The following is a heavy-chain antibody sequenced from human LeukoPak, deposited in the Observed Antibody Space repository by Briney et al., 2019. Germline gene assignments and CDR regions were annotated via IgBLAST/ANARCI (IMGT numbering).Heavy chain of an antibody. CDR3: ARDGKSGSEDGFDI. CDR2: IAYDGSAS. J-gene: IGHJ3*02. CDR1: VFPFNSFT. D-gene: IGHD1-26*01. V-gene: IGHV3-30*04. Sequence: PGSSLSLPCAASVFPFNSFTMHWLPEAPGKGVEGVAFIAYDGSASYYSDSVKGRFSVSRDNSKSTLDLQMNSLRADDTAVYYCARDGKSGSEDGFDIWGQGTVVTVSS.